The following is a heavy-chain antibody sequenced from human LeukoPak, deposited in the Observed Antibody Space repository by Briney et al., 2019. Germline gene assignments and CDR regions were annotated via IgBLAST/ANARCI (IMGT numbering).Heavy chain of an antibody. D-gene: IGHD4-17*01. CDR3: MRGSYGDYEY. V-gene: IGHV3-48*04. J-gene: IGHJ4*02. CDR2: ISSSSSTI. CDR1: GFTFSSYW. Sequence: GGSLRLSCAASGFTFSSYWMSWVRQAPGKGLEWVSYISSSSSTIYYADSVKGRFTISRDNAKNSLYLQMNSLRAEDTAVYYCMRGSYGDYEYWGQGTLVTVSS.